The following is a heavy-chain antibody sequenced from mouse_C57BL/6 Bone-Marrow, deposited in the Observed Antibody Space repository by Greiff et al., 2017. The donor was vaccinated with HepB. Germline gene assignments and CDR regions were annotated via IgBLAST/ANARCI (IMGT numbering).Heavy chain of an antibody. D-gene: IGHD2-13*01. CDR3: ARECGDTPYWYFDV. CDR2: IDPSDSYT. Sequence: VQLQQSGAELVMPGASVKLSCKASGYTFTSYWMHWVKQRPGQGLEWIGEIDPSDSYTNYNQKFKGKSTLTVYKSSSTAYMQLSSLTSEDSAVYFCARECGDTPYWYFDVWGTGTTVTVSS. CDR1: GYTFTSYW. V-gene: IGHV1-69*01. J-gene: IGHJ1*03.